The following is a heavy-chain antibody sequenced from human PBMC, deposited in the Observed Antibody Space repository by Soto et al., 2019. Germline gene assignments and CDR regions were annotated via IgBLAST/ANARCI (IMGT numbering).Heavy chain of an antibody. J-gene: IGHJ5*02. CDR1: GGSISSGGYS. V-gene: IGHV4-30-2*01. CDR3: ARVLRPGDWFEP. D-gene: IGHD3-3*01. CDR2: IYHSGST. Sequence: SETLSLTCAVSGGSISSGGYSWSWIRQPPGKGLEWIGYIYHSGSTYYNPSLKSRVTISVDRSKNQFSLKLSSVTAADTAVYYCARVLRPGDWFEPWGQGTLVTVSS.